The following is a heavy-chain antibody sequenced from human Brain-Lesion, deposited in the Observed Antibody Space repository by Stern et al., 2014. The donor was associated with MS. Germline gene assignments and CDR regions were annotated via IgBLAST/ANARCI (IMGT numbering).Heavy chain of an antibody. CDR3: ARMRYIGDYFIDY. Sequence: QVTLRESGPALGKPTQSLTLTCTLSGFSLSTPSVGVTWIRQPPGKALEWIALVDWDDEKYYSTSLKTRLSIFKDTSKNQVVLTMTNMDPVDTATYYCARMRYIGDYFIDYWGQGTLVTVSS. D-gene: IGHD5-12*01. CDR1: GFSLSTPSVG. J-gene: IGHJ4*02. CDR2: VDWDDEK. V-gene: IGHV2-70*01.